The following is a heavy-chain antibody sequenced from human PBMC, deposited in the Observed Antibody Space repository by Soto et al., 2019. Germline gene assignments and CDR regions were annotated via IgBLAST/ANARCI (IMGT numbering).Heavy chain of an antibody. J-gene: IGHJ5*02. CDR3: ARVLPPFDP. V-gene: IGHV1-18*01. Sequence: QVKLVQSGAEVKKPGASVKVSCKASGYTFTSYGISWVRQAPGQGLEWMGWINTYNGNTTYAQKLQARVTMTTDTSTSTADMELRSMRSDDTAVYYCARVLPPFDPWGQGTLVTVSS. CDR2: INTYNGNT. CDR1: GYTFTSYG.